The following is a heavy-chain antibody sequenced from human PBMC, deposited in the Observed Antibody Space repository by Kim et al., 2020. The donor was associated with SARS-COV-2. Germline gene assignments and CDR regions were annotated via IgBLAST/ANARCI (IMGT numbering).Heavy chain of an antibody. CDR1: GGTFSSYA. Sequence: SVKVSCKASGGTFSSYAISWVRQAPGQGLEWMGGIIPIFGTANYAQKFQGRVTITADESTSTAYMELSSLRSEDTAVYYCAYGPYYDILTGYYTPYYYYGMDVWGQGTTVTVSS. D-gene: IGHD3-9*01. CDR3: AYGPYYDILTGYYTPYYYYGMDV. V-gene: IGHV1-69*13. J-gene: IGHJ6*02. CDR2: IIPIFGTA.